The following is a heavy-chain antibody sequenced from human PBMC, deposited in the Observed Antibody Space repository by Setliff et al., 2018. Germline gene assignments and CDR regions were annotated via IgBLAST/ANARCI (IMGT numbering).Heavy chain of an antibody. CDR3: ARDGDILTTYYIYYYMDV. CDR2: INPNSGGT. V-gene: IGHV1-2*02. J-gene: IGHJ6*03. Sequence: GASVKVSCKASGYTFTGYYIHWVRQAPGQGLEYMGWINPNSGGTNYAPKFQGRVTMTRDTSISTAYMEVSRLRSDDTAVYFCARDGDILTTYYIYYYMDVWGKGTTVTVSS. CDR1: GYTFTGYY. D-gene: IGHD3-9*01.